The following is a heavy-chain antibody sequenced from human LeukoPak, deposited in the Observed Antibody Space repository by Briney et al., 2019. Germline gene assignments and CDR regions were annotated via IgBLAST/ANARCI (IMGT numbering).Heavy chain of an antibody. CDR3: ARPVKSSSWPLDWFDP. CDR2: IIPIFGTA. CDR1: GGTFSSYA. D-gene: IGHD6-13*01. J-gene: IGHJ5*02. V-gene: IGHV1-69*13. Sequence: SEKVSCKASGGTFSSYAISWVRQAPGQGLEWMGGIIPIFGTANYAQKFQGRVTITADESTSTAYMELSSLRSEDTAVYYCARPVKSSSWPLDWFDPWGQGTLVTVSS.